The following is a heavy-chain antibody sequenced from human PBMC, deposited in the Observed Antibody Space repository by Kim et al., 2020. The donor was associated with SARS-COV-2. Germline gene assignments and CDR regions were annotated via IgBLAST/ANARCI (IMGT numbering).Heavy chain of an antibody. Sequence: QGRVTITADESTSTAYMELSSLRSEDTAVYYCARVGFPYGSSWYGDGVDYWGQGTLVTVSS. CDR3: ARVGFPYGSSWYGDGVDY. J-gene: IGHJ4*02. D-gene: IGHD6-13*01. V-gene: IGHV1-69*01.